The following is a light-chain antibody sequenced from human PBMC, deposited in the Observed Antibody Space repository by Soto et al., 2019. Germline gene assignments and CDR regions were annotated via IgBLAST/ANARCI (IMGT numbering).Light chain of an antibody. CDR1: QSLSSNY. J-gene: IGKJ4*01. V-gene: IGKV3-20*01. CDR3: QQYGSSPRT. Sequence: EIVLTQSPGTLSLSPWERATLSCRASQSLSSNYLAWYQQRPGQAPRLLIYAASNRATGIPDRFSGSGSGTDFTLTISRLEPEDFAVYYCQQYGSSPRTFGGGTKVDIK. CDR2: AAS.